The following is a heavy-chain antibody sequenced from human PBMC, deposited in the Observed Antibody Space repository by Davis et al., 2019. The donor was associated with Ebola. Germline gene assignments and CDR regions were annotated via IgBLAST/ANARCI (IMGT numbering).Heavy chain of an antibody. CDR2: ISGSGGST. CDR3: ARSRVDYGDYRTAFDI. V-gene: IGHV3-23*01. J-gene: IGHJ3*02. CDR1: GFTFSSYA. D-gene: IGHD4-17*01. Sequence: GGSLRLSCAASGFTFSSYAMNWVRQAPGKGLEWVSGISGSGGSTYYADSVKGRFTISRDNSKNTLYLQMNSLRAEDTAVYYCARSRVDYGDYRTAFDIWGQGTMVTVSS.